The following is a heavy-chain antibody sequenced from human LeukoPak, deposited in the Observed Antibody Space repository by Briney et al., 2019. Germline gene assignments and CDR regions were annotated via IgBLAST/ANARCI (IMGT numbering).Heavy chain of an antibody. CDR3: ASPSPLYCSSTSCYHDYYYGMDV. J-gene: IGHJ6*02. CDR1: GGTFISYA. Sequence: SVKVSCKASGGTFISYAISWVRQAPGQGLEWMGGIIPIFGTANYAQKFQGRVTITADESTSTAYMELSSLRSEDTAVYYCASPSPLYCSSTSCYHDYYYGMDVWGQGTTVTVSS. CDR2: IIPIFGTA. V-gene: IGHV1-69*13. D-gene: IGHD2-2*01.